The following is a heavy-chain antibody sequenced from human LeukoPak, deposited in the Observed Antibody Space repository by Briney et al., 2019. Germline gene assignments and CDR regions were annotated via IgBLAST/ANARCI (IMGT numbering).Heavy chain of an antibody. V-gene: IGHV4-59*02. CDR2: IYNSGST. Sequence: SETLSLXCTVSGGSVSTYYWSWIRQPPGKGLEWIGYIYNSGSTNYNPSLKSRVTISVDTSRNQFSLKLSSVTAADTAVYYCARDTPSGYYDGRGSWGAYYYMDVWGKGTTVTVSS. CDR3: ARDTPSGYYDGRGSWGAYYYMDV. J-gene: IGHJ6*03. CDR1: GGSVSTYY. D-gene: IGHD3-22*01.